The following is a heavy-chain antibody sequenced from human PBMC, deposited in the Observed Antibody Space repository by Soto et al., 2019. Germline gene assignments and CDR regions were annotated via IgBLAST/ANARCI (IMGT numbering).Heavy chain of an antibody. V-gene: IGHV3-30*18. Sequence: GGSLRLSCAASGFTFSSYGMHWVRQAPGKGLEWVAVISYDGSNKYYADSVKGRFTISRDNSKNTLYLQMNSLRAEDTAVYYCAKDRVAVAGPFDYWGQGTLVTVSS. CDR1: GFTFSSYG. D-gene: IGHD6-19*01. CDR2: ISYDGSNK. CDR3: AKDRVAVAGPFDY. J-gene: IGHJ4*02.